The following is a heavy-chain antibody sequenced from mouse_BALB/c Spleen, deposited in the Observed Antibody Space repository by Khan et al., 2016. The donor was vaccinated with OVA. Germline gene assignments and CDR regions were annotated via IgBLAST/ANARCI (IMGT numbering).Heavy chain of an antibody. V-gene: IGHV1-77*01. CDR1: GYTFTDFY. J-gene: IGHJ2*01. CDR2: IYPGSGNT. D-gene: IGHD2-3*01. Sequence: QVQLQQSGTDLARPGASVKVSCKASGYTFTDFYITWVKQRTGQGLEWIGEIYPGSGNTYYNEHFKGKASLTADKSSNTAYMQLSSLTSEDSAVYFCARMGTTSLDYWGQGTTLTVSS. CDR3: ARMGTTSLDY.